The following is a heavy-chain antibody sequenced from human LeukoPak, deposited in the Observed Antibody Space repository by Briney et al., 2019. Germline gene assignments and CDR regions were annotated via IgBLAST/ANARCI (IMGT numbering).Heavy chain of an antibody. V-gene: IGHV4-39*07. CDR2: IYYSGST. D-gene: IGHD3-10*01. CDR1: GGSISSSSYY. CDR3: ARDGEVS. J-gene: IGHJ5*02. Sequence: SETLSLTCTVSGGSISSSSYYWGWIRQPPGKGLEWIGSIYYSGSTYYNPSLKSRVTISVDTSKNQFSLKLSSVTAADTAVYYCARDGEVSWGQGTLVTVSS.